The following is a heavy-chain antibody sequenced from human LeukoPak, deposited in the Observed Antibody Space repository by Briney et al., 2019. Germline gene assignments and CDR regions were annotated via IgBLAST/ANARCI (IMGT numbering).Heavy chain of an antibody. Sequence: ASVKVSCKASGYTFTSYDINWVRQAAGQGLEWMGWMNPNSGNAAYAQKLQGRVTMTTDTSTSTAYMELRSLRSDDTAVYYCAREDRGSRWSGNLWGQGTLVTVSS. CDR1: GYTFTSYD. CDR3: AREDRGSRWSGNL. J-gene: IGHJ5*02. D-gene: IGHD3-16*01. V-gene: IGHV1-8*01. CDR2: MNPNSGNA.